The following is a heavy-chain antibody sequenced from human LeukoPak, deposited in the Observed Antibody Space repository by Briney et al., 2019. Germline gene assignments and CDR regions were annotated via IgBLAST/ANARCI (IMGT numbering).Heavy chain of an antibody. CDR1: GFTFSSYW. CDR3: ARKDSSGWYFDY. J-gene: IGHJ4*02. CDR2: ISGSGGST. D-gene: IGHD6-19*01. V-gene: IGHV3-21*01. Sequence: GGSLRLSCAASGFTFSSYWMHWVRQAPGKGLEWVSAISGSGGSTYYADSVKGRFTISRDNAKNSLYLQMNSLRAEDTAVYYCARKDSSGWYFDYWGQGTLVTVSS.